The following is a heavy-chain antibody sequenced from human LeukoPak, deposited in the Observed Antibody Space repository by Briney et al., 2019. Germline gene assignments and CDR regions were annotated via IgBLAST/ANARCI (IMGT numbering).Heavy chain of an antibody. CDR3: ATEKVVAALLPSYYYYYMDV. CDR2: IYTSGST. V-gene: IGHV4-61*02. CDR1: GGSISSGSYY. J-gene: IGHJ6*03. D-gene: IGHD2-15*01. Sequence: PSETLSLTCTVSGGSISSGSYYWSWIRQPAGKGLEWIGRIYTSGSTNYNPSLKSRVTISVDTSKNQFSLKLSSVTAADTALYSCATEKVVAALLPSYYYYYMDVWGKGTTVTVSS.